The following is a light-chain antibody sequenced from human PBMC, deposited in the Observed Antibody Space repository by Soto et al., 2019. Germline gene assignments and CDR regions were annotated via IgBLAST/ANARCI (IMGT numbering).Light chain of an antibody. J-gene: IGLJ1*01. V-gene: IGLV2-8*01. CDR2: EVI. Sequence: QSVLTQPPSVSAAPGQKVTISCSGSSSNIGGNSVSWYQQHPGKAPKLIIYEVIKRPSGVPDRFSGSKSGNTASPTVSGLQAEDEADYYCSSYAGSNNLGVFGTGTKVTV. CDR1: SSNIGGNS. CDR3: SSYAGSNNLGV.